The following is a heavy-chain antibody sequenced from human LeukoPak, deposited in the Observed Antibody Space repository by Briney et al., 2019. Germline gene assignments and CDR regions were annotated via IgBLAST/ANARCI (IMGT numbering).Heavy chain of an antibody. D-gene: IGHD6-19*01. V-gene: IGHV3-33*01. J-gene: IGHJ6*02. CDR2: IWYDGSNK. CDR1: GFTFSSYG. CDR3: ARDLYSSGWYSQDYYYGMDV. Sequence: GGSLRLSCAASGFTFSSYGMHWVRQAPGKGLEWVAVIWYDGSNKYYADSVKGRFTISRDNSKNTLYLQMNSLRAEDTAVYYCARDLYSSGWYSQDYYYGMDVRGQGTTVTVSS.